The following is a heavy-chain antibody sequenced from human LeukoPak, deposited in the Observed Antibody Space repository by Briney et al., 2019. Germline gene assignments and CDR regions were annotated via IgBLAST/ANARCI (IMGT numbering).Heavy chain of an antibody. J-gene: IGHJ4*02. V-gene: IGHV3-48*03. CDR3: ARAMRSGYDY. Sequence: GGSLRLSCAASGFIFSTYEMHWVRQAPGKGLEWVSYISTSGSTIYYADSVKGRFTFSRDNAKNSLYVEMNSLRDEDTGVYYCARAMRSGYDYWGQGTLVTVSS. CDR2: ISTSGSTI. CDR1: GFIFSTYE. D-gene: IGHD5-12*01.